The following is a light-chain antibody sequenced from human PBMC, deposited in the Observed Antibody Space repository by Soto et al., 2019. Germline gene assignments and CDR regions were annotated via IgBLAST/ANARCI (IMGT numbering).Light chain of an antibody. Sequence: QSALTQPRSVSGSPGQSVAISCTGTSSDVGSSNFVSWYQQHPGKAPKLMIYDITERPSGVPDRFSGSKSGNTASLTISGIQTEDEADYYCCSYAGTYTPVVFGGGTKLTVL. CDR2: DIT. J-gene: IGLJ2*01. CDR1: SSDVGSSNF. V-gene: IGLV2-11*01. CDR3: CSYAGTYTPVV.